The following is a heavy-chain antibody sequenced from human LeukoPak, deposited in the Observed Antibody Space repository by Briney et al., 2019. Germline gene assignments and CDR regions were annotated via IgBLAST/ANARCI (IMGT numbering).Heavy chain of an antibody. CDR2: MSGSGDST. CDR3: TKDLRGWSNS. CDR1: GFTFTSYD. Sequence: PGGSLRLSCAASGFTFTSYDMSWVRQAPGKGLEWVSAMSGSGDSTNYADSVKGRFTISRDNSKTTVYLQMNSLRADDTAVYYCTKDLRGWSNSWGQGTLVTVSS. D-gene: IGHD5/OR15-5a*01. J-gene: IGHJ5*01. V-gene: IGHV3-23*01.